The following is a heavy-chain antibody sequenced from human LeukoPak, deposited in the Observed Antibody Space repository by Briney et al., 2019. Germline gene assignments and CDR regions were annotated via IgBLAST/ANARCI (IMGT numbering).Heavy chain of an antibody. CDR1: GGSISSGSYY. CDR2: IYTSGST. D-gene: IGHD3-9*01. J-gene: IGHJ4*02. CDR3: ARQDSPRGDILTGGDY. Sequence: PSETLSLTCTVSGGSISSGSYYWSWIRQPAGKGLEWIGRIYTSGSTNYNPSLKSRVTISVDTSKNQFSLKLSSVTAADTAVYYCARQDSPRGDILTGGDYWGQGTLVTVSS. V-gene: IGHV4-61*02.